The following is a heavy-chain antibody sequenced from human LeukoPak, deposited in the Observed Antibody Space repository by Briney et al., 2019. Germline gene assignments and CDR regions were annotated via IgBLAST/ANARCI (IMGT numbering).Heavy chain of an antibody. D-gene: IGHD1-14*01. CDR3: AKSWWYSRAPDAFDI. Sequence: PGGPLRLSCAASGFTFSSYAMSWVRQAPGKGLEWVSAISGSGGSTYYADSVKGRFTISRDNSKNTLYLQMNSPRAEDTAVYYCAKSWWYSRAPDAFDIWGQGTMVTVSS. J-gene: IGHJ3*02. CDR1: GFTFSSYA. V-gene: IGHV3-23*01. CDR2: ISGSGGST.